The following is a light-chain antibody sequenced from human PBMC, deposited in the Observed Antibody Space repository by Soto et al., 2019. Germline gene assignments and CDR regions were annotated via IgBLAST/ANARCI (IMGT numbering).Light chain of an antibody. V-gene: IGLV2-14*01. Sequence: QSVLTQPPSASGTPGQRVTISCTGTSSDVGGYGYVSWYQQHPGKAPKLMIYEVINRPSGVSNRFSGSKSGNTASLTISGLQAEDEADYHCSSYTSSSTWVFGGGTKLTVL. J-gene: IGLJ3*02. CDR2: EVI. CDR3: SSYTSSSTWV. CDR1: SSDVGGYGY.